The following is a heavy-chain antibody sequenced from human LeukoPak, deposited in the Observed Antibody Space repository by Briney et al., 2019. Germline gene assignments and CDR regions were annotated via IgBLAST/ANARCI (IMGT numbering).Heavy chain of an antibody. V-gene: IGHV3-7*03. CDR3: AKDLGSVVTPPSLDY. D-gene: IGHD4-23*01. CDR2: IKEDGSER. Sequence: GGSLRLSCEGSAFIFSGHWMNWVRQTPGKGLEWVASIKEDGSERQYVDSVKGRFSISRDNTKGSLFLQLNSLRAEDTAVYYCAKDLGSVVTPPSLDYWGQGTLVTVSS. J-gene: IGHJ4*02. CDR1: AFIFSGHW.